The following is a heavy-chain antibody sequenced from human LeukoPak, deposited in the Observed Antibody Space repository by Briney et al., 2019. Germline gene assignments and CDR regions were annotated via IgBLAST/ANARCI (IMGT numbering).Heavy chain of an antibody. J-gene: IGHJ3*02. D-gene: IGHD3-9*01. CDR2: IYTSGST. CDR3: ARIDVLRYFDWLSEDPSPTPNDAFDI. Sequence: PSETLSLTCTVSGVSISSYYWSWIRQPAGKGLEWIGRIYTSGSTNYNPSLKSRVTMSVYTSKNQFSLKLSSVTAADTAVYYCARIDVLRYFDWLSEDPSPTPNDAFDIWGQGTMVTVSS. CDR1: GVSISSYY. V-gene: IGHV4-4*07.